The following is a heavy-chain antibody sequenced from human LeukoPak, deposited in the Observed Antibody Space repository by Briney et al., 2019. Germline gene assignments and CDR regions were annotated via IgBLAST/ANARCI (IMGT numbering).Heavy chain of an antibody. CDR2: ISSRSSYI. D-gene: IGHD1-26*01. V-gene: IGHV3-21*01. Sequence: GGSLRLSCAASGFTFSLYSMNWVRQAPGKGLEWVSSISSRSSYIYYADSLKGRFTMSRDNAKKSLYLQMNSLRAEDTAVYYCAREETGSGSYFDYWGQGTLVTVSS. CDR3: AREETGSGSYFDY. CDR1: GFTFSLYS. J-gene: IGHJ4*02.